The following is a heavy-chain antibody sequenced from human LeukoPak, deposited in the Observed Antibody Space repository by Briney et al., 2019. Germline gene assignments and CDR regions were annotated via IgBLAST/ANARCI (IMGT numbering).Heavy chain of an antibody. D-gene: IGHD5-18*01. CDR2: INPGGNKK. CDR1: GLTFSSSW. J-gene: IGHJ4*02. Sequence: PWGALRLSCAVSGLTFSSSWMDWVRQAPGKGLEWVASINPGGNKKYSADSVKGRFTISRDNAENSLYLQMNSLRVEDTAFYYCARDLAYSRLDYWGQGMLVTVSS. V-gene: IGHV3-7*01. CDR3: ARDLAYSRLDY.